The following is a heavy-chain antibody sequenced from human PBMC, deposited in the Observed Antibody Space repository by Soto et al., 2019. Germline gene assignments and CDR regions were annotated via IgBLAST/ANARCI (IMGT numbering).Heavy chain of an antibody. CDR1: GYTFTSHG. V-gene: IGHV1-18*04. D-gene: IGHD5-12*01. CDR2: NNVYNGDT. CDR3: ARVALGGALLATIHFDQ. Sequence: QVPLVQSGAEVKKPGASMKVSCKASGYTFTSHGISWVRQAPGQALERMGWNNVYNGDTNYARKFQGRVSMTADSSTNTAYLELRSLRSDDTAVYYCARVALGGALLATIHFDQWGQGTLV. J-gene: IGHJ4*02.